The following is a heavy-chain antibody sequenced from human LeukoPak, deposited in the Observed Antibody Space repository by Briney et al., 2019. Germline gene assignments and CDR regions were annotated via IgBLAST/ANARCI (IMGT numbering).Heavy chain of an antibody. Sequence: GASVKVSCKASGGTFSSYAISWVRQAPGQGLEWMGRIIPIFGIANYAQKFQGRVTITADKSTSTAYMELSSLRSEDTAVYYCARDQDYDSSGPSWFDPWGQGTLVTASS. J-gene: IGHJ5*02. CDR2: IIPIFGIA. CDR3: ARDQDYDSSGPSWFDP. D-gene: IGHD3-22*01. CDR1: GGTFSSYA. V-gene: IGHV1-69*04.